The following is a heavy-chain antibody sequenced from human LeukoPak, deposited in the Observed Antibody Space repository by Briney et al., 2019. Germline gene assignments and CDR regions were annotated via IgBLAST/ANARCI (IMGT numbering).Heavy chain of an antibody. CDR1: GFTFSSYS. CDR3: AREAGIAARLFDY. J-gene: IGHJ4*02. V-gene: IGHV3-48*04. Sequence: GGSLRLSCAASGFTFSSYSMTWVRQAPGKGLEWVSYISSSSSTIYYADSVKGRFTISRDNAKNSLYLQMNSLRAEDTAVYYCAREAGIAARLFDYWGQGTLVTVSS. CDR2: ISSSSSTI. D-gene: IGHD6-6*01.